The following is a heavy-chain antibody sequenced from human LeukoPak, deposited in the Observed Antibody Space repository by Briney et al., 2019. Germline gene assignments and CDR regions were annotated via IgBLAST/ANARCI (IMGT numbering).Heavy chain of an antibody. CDR1: GGTFSSYA. V-gene: IGHV1-69*13. CDR2: IIPIFGTA. J-gene: IGHJ4*02. D-gene: IGHD2-8*02. CDR3: ARLIWGCSRGFDEEGANFDY. Sequence: SVKVSCKASGGTFSSYAISWVRQAPGQGLEWMGGIIPIFGTANYAQKFQGRVTITADESTSTAYMELSSLRSEDTAVYYCARLIWGCSRGFDEEGANFDYWGQGTLVTVSS.